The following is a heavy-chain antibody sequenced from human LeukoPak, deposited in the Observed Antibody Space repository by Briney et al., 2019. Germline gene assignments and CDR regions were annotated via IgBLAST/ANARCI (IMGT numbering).Heavy chain of an antibody. J-gene: IGHJ4*02. CDR1: GYSFTSYW. Sequence: GESLKISCKGSGYSFTSYWIGWVRRMPGKGLEWMGIIYPADSDTRYSPSFQGQVTFSADKSITTAYLQWSSLKASDTAMYYCARHPNYCSSTTCHDYWGQGTLVTVSS. CDR2: IYPADSDT. CDR3: ARHPNYCSSTTCHDY. V-gene: IGHV5-51*01. D-gene: IGHD2-2*01.